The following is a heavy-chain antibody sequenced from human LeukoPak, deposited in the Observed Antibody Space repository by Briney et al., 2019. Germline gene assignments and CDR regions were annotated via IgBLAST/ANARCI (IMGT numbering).Heavy chain of an antibody. V-gene: IGHV3-48*04. D-gene: IGHD3-10*02. CDR3: AELGITMIGGV. CDR1: GFTFSRYS. Sequence: LAGGSLRLSCAASGFTFSRYSMNWVRQAPGKGLEWVSYISSSGSTIYYADSVKGRFTISRDNAKNSLYLQMNSLRAEDTAVYYCAELGITMIGGVWGKGTTVTISS. J-gene: IGHJ6*04. CDR2: ISSSGSTI.